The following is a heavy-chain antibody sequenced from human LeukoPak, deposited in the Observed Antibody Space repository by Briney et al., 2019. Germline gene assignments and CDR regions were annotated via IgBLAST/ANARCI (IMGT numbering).Heavy chain of an antibody. Sequence: ASVKVSCKASGYTFTSYGISWVRQAPGQGLEWMGWISAYNGNTNYAQKLQGRVTMTTDTSTSTAYMELRSVRSDDTAVYYCARHIVVVTAILREGLYYMDVWGKGTTVTVSS. J-gene: IGHJ6*03. CDR3: ARHIVVVTAILREGLYYMDV. V-gene: IGHV1-18*01. CDR1: GYTFTSYG. D-gene: IGHD2-21*02. CDR2: ISAYNGNT.